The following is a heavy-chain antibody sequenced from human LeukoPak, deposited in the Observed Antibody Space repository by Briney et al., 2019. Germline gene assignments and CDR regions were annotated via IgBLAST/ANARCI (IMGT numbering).Heavy chain of an antibody. CDR2: IKEDGTET. CDR3: AKEGRSLQTY. Sequence: PGGSLRLSCAASGFMFSSNWKSWVRLAPGKGLEWVANIKEDGTETYYADSVKGRFTISRDNAKNSLYLQMNSLRVEDTAVYYCAKEGRSLQTYWGQGTLVTVSS. V-gene: IGHV3-7*03. J-gene: IGHJ4*02. D-gene: IGHD5-24*01. CDR1: GFMFSSNW.